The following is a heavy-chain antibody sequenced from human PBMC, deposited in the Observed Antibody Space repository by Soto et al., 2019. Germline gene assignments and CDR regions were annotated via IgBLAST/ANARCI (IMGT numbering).Heavy chain of an antibody. D-gene: IGHD3-3*01. CDR2: ISGSGGST. CDR3: TSGYYTQYYYYGMDV. V-gene: IGHV3-23*01. J-gene: IGHJ6*02. Sequence: GGSLRLSCAASGFTFSSYAMSWVRQAPGKGLEWVSAISGSGGSTYYADSVKGRFTISRDNSKNTLYLQMNSLRAEDTAVYYCTSGYYTQYYYYGMDVWGQGTTVTVSS. CDR1: GFTFSSYA.